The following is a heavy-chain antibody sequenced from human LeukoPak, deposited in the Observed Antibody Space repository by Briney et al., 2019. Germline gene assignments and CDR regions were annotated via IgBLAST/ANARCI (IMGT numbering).Heavy chain of an antibody. J-gene: IGHJ4*02. V-gene: IGHV3-21*06. CDR3: ATETNGRHYDY. CDR2: IRPTGSDR. Sequence: PGGSLRLSCTASGLTFSTSGFKWVRQAPGKGLEWVASIRPTGSDRYHADSIKGRFTISRDNADNSLYLQMNSLRAADTAVYYCATETNGRHYDYWGQGTLLTVSS. D-gene: IGHD1-14*01. CDR1: GLTFSTSG.